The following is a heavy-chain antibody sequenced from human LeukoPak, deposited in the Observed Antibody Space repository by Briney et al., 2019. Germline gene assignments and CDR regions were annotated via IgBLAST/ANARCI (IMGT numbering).Heavy chain of an antibody. Sequence: GESLKISCKGSGYSFTSYWIGWARQMPGKGLEWMGTIYPGDSDTRYSPSFQGQVTISADKSISTAYLQWSSLKASDTAMYYCASGSSSWYERAYPDYWGQGTLVTVSS. J-gene: IGHJ4*02. CDR2: IYPGDSDT. V-gene: IGHV5-51*01. D-gene: IGHD6-13*01. CDR1: GYSFTSYW. CDR3: ASGSSSWYERAYPDY.